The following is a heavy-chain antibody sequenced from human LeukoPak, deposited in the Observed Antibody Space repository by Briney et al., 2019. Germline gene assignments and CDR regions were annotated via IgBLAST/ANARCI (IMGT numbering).Heavy chain of an antibody. Sequence: SETLSLTCTVSGGSISSYYWSWIRQPPGKGLEWIGYIYYSGSTYYNPSLKSRVTISVDTSKNQFSLKLSSVTAADTAVYYCARVPSGSSTYYFDYWGQGTLVTVSS. CDR1: GGSISSYY. CDR2: IYYSGST. CDR3: ARVPSGSSTYYFDY. D-gene: IGHD3-10*01. J-gene: IGHJ4*02. V-gene: IGHV4-59*08.